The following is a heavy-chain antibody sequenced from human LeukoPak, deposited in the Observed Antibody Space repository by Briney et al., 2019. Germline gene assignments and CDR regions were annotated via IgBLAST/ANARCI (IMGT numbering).Heavy chain of an antibody. J-gene: IGHJ4*02. CDR1: GGSISSGGYY. CDR2: IYYSGST. D-gene: IGHD6-13*01. V-gene: IGHV4-61*08. CDR3: ARHAIVATLRAWIAAAGPIDY. Sequence: SETLSLTCTVSGGSISSGGYYWSWIRQHPGKGLEWIGYIYYSGSTNYNPSLKSRVTISVDTSKNQFSLKLSSVTAADTAVYYCARHAIVATLRAWIAAAGPIDYWGQGTLVTVSS.